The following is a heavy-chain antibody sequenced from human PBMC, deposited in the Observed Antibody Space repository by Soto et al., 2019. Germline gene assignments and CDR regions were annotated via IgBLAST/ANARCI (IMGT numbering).Heavy chain of an antibody. CDR1: VFTFISYG. D-gene: IGHD6-6*01. Sequence: GGSLRLSCAASVFTFISYGMHWVRQAPGKGLEWVAVIWYDGSNKYYADSVKGRFTISRDNSKNTLYLQMNSLRAEDTAVYYCARVTRYSSSSGYYYGMDVWGQGTTVTVSS. V-gene: IGHV3-33*01. CDR3: ARVTRYSSSSGYYYGMDV. CDR2: IWYDGSNK. J-gene: IGHJ6*02.